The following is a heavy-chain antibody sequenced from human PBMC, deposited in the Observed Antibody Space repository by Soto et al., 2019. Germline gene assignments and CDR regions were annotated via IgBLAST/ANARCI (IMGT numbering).Heavy chain of an antibody. CDR2: IWYDGSNK. CDR3: ARANERIDAFDI. Sequence: GGSLRLSCAASGFTFSSYGMHWVRQAPGKGLEWVAVIWYDGSNKYYADSVKGRFTISRDNSKNTLYLQMNSLRAEDTAVYYCARANERIDAFDIWGQGTMVTVSS. CDR1: GFTFSSYG. J-gene: IGHJ3*02. V-gene: IGHV3-33*01. D-gene: IGHD1-1*01.